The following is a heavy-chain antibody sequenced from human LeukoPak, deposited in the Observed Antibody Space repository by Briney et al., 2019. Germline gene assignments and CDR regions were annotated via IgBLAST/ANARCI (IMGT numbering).Heavy chain of an antibody. CDR1: GYSFTSYW. V-gene: IGHV5-51*01. CDR2: IYPDDSDT. Sequence: GESLKISCKGSGYSFTSYWIGWVRQMPGKGLEWMGIIYPDDSDTRYSASFQGQVTISADKSISTAYLQWNSLEASDSAIYYCARRGDSDFRNDWGQGTLVTVSS. D-gene: IGHD2-21*02. CDR3: ARRGDSDFRND. J-gene: IGHJ4*02.